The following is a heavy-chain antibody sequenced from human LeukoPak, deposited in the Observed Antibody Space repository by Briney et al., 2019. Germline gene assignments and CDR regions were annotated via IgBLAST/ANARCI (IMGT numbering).Heavy chain of an antibody. J-gene: IGHJ3*02. Sequence: GESLKISCKGSGYSFTSYWIGWVRQMPGKGLEWMGIIYPGDSDTRYSPSFQGQVTISADKSISTAYLQWSSLKASDTAMYYCAGTYYYDSSGWGAFDIWGQGTMVTVSS. CDR3: AGTYYYDSSGWGAFDI. CDR1: GYSFTSYW. D-gene: IGHD3-22*01. V-gene: IGHV5-51*01. CDR2: IYPGDSDT.